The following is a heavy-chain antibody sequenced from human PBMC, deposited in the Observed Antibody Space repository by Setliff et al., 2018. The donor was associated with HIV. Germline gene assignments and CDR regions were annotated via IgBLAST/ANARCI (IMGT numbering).Heavy chain of an antibody. J-gene: IGHJ3*01. D-gene: IGHD3-10*01. Sequence: SVKVSCKASGGILSTYATIWVRQAPGQGLEWLGGIIPLFGRASYAQKFQGRVTITADESTNTAYMELSSLRSGDTAVYYCARETAPAHYYGSGSYRLHACDVWGQGTMVTVSS. V-gene: IGHV1-69*13. CDR3: ARETAPAHYYGSGSYRLHACDV. CDR2: IIPLFGRA. CDR1: GGILSTYA.